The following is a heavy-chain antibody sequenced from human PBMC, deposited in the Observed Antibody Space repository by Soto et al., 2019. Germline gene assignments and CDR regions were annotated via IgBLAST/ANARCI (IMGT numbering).Heavy chain of an antibody. Sequence: GGSLRLSCAASGFTFSTYAMNWVRQAPGKGLEWVSSISGGGGSTYYADSVKGRVTISRDNSKKTLYLQMNSLRAEVTAVYYCAKVSLGALTFTDYYYYGLDVWGQGTTVTVSS. J-gene: IGHJ6*02. CDR3: AKVSLGALTFTDYYYYGLDV. CDR1: GFTFSTYA. D-gene: IGHD1-26*01. V-gene: IGHV3-23*01. CDR2: ISGGGGST.